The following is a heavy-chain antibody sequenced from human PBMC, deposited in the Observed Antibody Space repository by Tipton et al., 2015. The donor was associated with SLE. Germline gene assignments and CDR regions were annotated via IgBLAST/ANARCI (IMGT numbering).Heavy chain of an antibody. CDR1: GGSISSSSYY. CDR3: ARVAPTEVFDY. Sequence: TLSLTCTVSGGSISSSSYYWGWIRQPPGKGLEWIGSIYYSGSTYYNPSLKSRVTISVDTSKNQFSLKLSSVTAADTAVYYCARVAPTEVFDYWGQGTPVTVSS. D-gene: IGHD1-1*01. CDR2: IYYSGST. J-gene: IGHJ4*02. V-gene: IGHV4-39*01.